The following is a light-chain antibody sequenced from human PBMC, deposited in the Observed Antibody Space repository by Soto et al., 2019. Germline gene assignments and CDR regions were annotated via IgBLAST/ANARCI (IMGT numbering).Light chain of an antibody. V-gene: IGLV1-40*01. J-gene: IGLJ3*02. Sequence: QSVLTQPTSVSGAPGQRVTISCTGSSSNIGAAFGVHWYQHLLGTAPKLRIYGNTNRPSGVPDRFSGSKSGTSASLAITGLQAEDEAEYYCQSYVSSLSGWVFGGGTKLTVL. CDR1: SSNIGAAFG. CDR3: QSYVSSLSGWV. CDR2: GNT.